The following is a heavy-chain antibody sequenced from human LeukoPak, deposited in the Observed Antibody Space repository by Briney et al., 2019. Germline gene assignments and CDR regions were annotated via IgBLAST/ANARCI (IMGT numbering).Heavy chain of an antibody. V-gene: IGHV3-53*01. CDR2: IYSGGST. J-gene: IGHJ4*02. Sequence: GGSLRLSCAASGFTVSSNYMSWVRQAPGKGLEWVSVIYSGGSTYYADSVKGRFTISRDNSKNTLYHQMNSLRAEDTAVYYCARDYSGSLDYWGQGTLVTVSS. CDR1: GFTVSSNY. D-gene: IGHD1-26*01. CDR3: ARDYSGSLDY.